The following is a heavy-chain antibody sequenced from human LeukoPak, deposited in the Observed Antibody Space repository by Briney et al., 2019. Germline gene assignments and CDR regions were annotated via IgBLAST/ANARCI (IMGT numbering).Heavy chain of an antibody. CDR1: GYTFTGYY. Sequence: ASVKVSSKASGYTFTGYYMHWVRQAPGQGLEWMGWINPNSGGTNYAQKFQGRVTMTRDTSISTAYMELSRLRSDDTAVYYCARDCSSTSCFHIDYWGQGTLVTVSS. V-gene: IGHV1-2*02. CDR2: INPNSGGT. D-gene: IGHD2-2*01. J-gene: IGHJ4*02. CDR3: ARDCSSTSCFHIDY.